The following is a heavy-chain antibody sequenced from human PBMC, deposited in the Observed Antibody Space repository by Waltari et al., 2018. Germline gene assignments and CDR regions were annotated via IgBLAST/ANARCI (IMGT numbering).Heavy chain of an antibody. CDR1: GGSISSYY. J-gene: IGHJ4*02. CDR3: ARAARGWIDY. V-gene: IGHV4-59*01. CDR2: IYYSGST. Sequence: QVQLQESGPGLVKPSETLSLTCTVSGGSISSYYWSWLRQPPGTGLEWIGYIYYSGSTNYNPSLKSRVTRSVDTSKNQFSLKLSSVTAADTAVYYCARAARGWIDYWGQGTLVTVSS. D-gene: IGHD6-19*01.